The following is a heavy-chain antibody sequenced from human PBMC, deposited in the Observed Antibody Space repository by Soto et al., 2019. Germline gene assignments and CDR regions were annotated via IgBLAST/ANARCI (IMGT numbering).Heavy chain of an antibody. CDR1: GGSISSGGYY. CDR2: IYYSGST. D-gene: IGHD3-9*01. CDR3: ARSRPYYDILTGYLPGYYMAV. V-gene: IGHV4-31*03. Sequence: SETLSLTCTVSGGSISSGGYYWSWIRQHPGKGLEWIGYIYYSGSTYYNPSLKSRVTISVDTSKNQFSLKLSSVTAADTAVYYCARSRPYYDILTGYLPGYYMAVWGKGTTVTVSS. J-gene: IGHJ6*03.